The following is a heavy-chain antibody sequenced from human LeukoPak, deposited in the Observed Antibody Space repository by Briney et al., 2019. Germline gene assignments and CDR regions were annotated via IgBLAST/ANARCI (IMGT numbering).Heavy chain of an antibody. J-gene: IGHJ4*02. CDR2: ISYDGSNK. Sequence: SCKASGYTFTGYYMHWVRQAPGKGLEWVAVISYDGSNKYYADSVKGRFTISRDNSKNTLYLQMNSLRAEDTAVYYCARDQLEHDYGDYFDYWGQGTLVTVSS. CDR3: ARDQLEHDYGDYFDY. V-gene: IGHV3-30-3*01. D-gene: IGHD4-17*01. CDR1: GYTFTGYY.